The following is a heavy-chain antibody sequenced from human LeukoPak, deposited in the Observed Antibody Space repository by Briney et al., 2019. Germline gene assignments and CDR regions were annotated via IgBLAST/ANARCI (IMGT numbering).Heavy chain of an antibody. D-gene: IGHD1-7*01. CDR2: IYTSGST. V-gene: IGHV4-4*09. CDR3: ARLTGTTDWFDP. J-gene: IGHJ5*02. Sequence: SETLSLTCTVSGGSISSYYWSWIRQPPGKGLEWIGYIYTSGSTNYNPSLKCRVTISVDTSKNQFSLKLSSVTAADTAVYYCARLTGTTDWFDPWGQGTLVTVSS. CDR1: GGSISSYY.